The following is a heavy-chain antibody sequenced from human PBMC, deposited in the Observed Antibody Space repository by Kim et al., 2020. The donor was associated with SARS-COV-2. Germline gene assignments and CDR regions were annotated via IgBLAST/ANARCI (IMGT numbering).Heavy chain of an antibody. V-gene: IGHV3-23*01. D-gene: IGHD5-12*01. CDR1: GFTFSSYA. CDR2: ISGSGGST. CDR3: AKTWDIVATGWYYYYGMDV. Sequence: GGSLRLSCAASGFTFSSYAMSWVRQAPGKGLEWVSAISGSGGSTYYADSVKGRFTISRDNSKNTLYLQMNSLRAEDTAVYYCAKTWDIVATGWYYYYGMDVWGQGTTVTVSS. J-gene: IGHJ6*02.